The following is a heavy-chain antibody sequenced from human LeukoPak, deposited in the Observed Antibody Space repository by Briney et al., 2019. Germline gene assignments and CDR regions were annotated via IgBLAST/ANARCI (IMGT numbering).Heavy chain of an antibody. CDR3: ASFAPAAGMSDSDY. CDR2: IYYSGST. CDR1: GGSISSYY. D-gene: IGHD6-13*01. J-gene: IGHJ4*02. Sequence: PSETLSLTCTVSGGSISSYYWSWIRQPPGKGLEWIGYIYYSGSTNYNSSLKSRVTISVDTSKNQFSLKLSSVTAADTAVYYCASFAPAAGMSDSDYWGQGTLVTVSS. V-gene: IGHV4-59*08.